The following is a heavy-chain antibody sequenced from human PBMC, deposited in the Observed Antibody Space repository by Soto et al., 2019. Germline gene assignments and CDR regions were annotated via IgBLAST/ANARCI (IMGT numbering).Heavy chain of an antibody. J-gene: IGHJ4*02. CDR2: IYHSGST. D-gene: IGHD6-6*01. CDR3: ARDSGSSSSRGWGN. Sequence: SETLSLTCAVSGGSISSSNWWSWVRQPPGKGLEWIGEIYHSGSTNYNPSLKSRVTISVDKSKNQFSLKLSSVTAADTAVYYCARDSGSSSSRGWGNWGQGTLVTVSS. CDR1: GGSISSSNW. V-gene: IGHV4-4*02.